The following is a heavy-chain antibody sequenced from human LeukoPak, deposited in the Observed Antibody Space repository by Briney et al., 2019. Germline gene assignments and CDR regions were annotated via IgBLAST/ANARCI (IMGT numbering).Heavy chain of an antibody. CDR2: IYYSGST. CDR3: ARDHPLGGYGDYVPHAFDI. Sequence: SETLSLTCTVSGGSISSYYWSWIRQPPGKGLEWIGYIYYSGSTNYNPSLKSRVTISVDTSKNQFSLKLSSVTAADTAVYYCARDHPLGGYGDYVPHAFDIWGQGTMVTVSS. CDR1: GGSISSYY. D-gene: IGHD4-17*01. V-gene: IGHV4-59*01. J-gene: IGHJ3*02.